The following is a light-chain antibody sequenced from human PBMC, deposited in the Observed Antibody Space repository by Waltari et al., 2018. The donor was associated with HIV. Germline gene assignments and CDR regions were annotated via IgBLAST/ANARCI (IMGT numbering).Light chain of an antibody. J-gene: IGLJ2*01. V-gene: IGLV6-57*01. Sequence: NFLLTQPHSVSESPGKTVTISCTRSRGSIASNYVPWYHHRPGSSPTTVIYKDDQRPSGVPDRFSGSIDSSSNSASLTISGLRPEDEADYYCQSYDNDNPVLFGGGTKLTVL. CDR1: RGSIASNY. CDR3: QSYDNDNPVL. CDR2: KDD.